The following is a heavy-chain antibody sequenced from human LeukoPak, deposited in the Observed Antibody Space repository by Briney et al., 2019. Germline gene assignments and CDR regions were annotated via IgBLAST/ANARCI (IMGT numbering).Heavy chain of an antibody. CDR2: MSSSGRYI. CDR1: EFTFSGYT. Sequence: GGSLRLSCAASEFTFSGYTMNWVRQAPGKGLEWVSSMSSSGRYIKYADSVKGRFTISRDNANNSLYLQMNSLRAEDTALYYCARGLTGYCSSTSCYEVDVPNWFDPWGQGTLVTVSS. CDR3: ARGLTGYCSSTSCYEVDVPNWFDP. D-gene: IGHD2-2*01. J-gene: IGHJ5*02. V-gene: IGHV3-21*04.